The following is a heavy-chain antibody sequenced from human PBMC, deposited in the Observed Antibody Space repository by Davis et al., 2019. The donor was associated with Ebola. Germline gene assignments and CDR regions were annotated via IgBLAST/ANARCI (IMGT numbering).Heavy chain of an antibody. V-gene: IGHV4-59*01. Sequence: MPSETLSLTCTVSGGSISSYYWSWIRQPPGKGLEWIGYIYYSGSTNYNPSLKSRVTISVDTSKNQFSLKLSSVTAADTAVYYCARESTPGDFDYWGQGTLVTVSP. CDR1: GGSISSYY. CDR3: ARESTPGDFDY. J-gene: IGHJ4*02. D-gene: IGHD7-27*01. CDR2: IYYSGST.